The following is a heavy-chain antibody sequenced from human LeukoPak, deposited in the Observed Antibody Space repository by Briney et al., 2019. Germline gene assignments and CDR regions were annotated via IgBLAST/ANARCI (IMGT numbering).Heavy chain of an antibody. CDR1: GGSISSSSYY. CDR3: AREVVTAIPASHFDL. Sequence: SETLSLTCTVSGGSISSSSYYWSWIRQPPGKGLEWIGYIYYSGSTNYNPSLKSRVTISVDTSKNQFSLKLSSVTAADTAVYYCAREVVTAIPASHFDLWGRGTLVTVSS. CDR2: IYYSGST. J-gene: IGHJ2*01. V-gene: IGHV4-61*01. D-gene: IGHD2-21*02.